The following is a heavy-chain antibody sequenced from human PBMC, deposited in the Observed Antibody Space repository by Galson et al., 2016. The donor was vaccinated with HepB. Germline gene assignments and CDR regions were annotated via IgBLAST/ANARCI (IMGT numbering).Heavy chain of an antibody. J-gene: IGHJ4*01. CDR1: GFSLSTSGVG. D-gene: IGHD5-24*01. CDR2: IYWDDEK. Sequence: PALVKPTQTLTLTCTFSGFSLSTSGVGVGWVRQPPGKALEWLALIYWDDEKRYSPSLKSRLTVTKDPSKSQVVLTMTKMDPVDTATYYCAHSDAWLLTYFDYWGHGTLVTVSS. CDR3: AHSDAWLLTYFDY. V-gene: IGHV2-5*02.